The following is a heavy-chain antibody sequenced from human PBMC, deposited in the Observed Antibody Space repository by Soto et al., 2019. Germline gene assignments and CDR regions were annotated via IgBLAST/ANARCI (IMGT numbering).Heavy chain of an antibody. V-gene: IGHV3-23*01. D-gene: IGHD3-10*01. J-gene: IGHJ6*02. CDR3: AKEVSMTSSGPYYFAMDV. Sequence: GGSLRLSCAASGFTFSSYAMTWVRQAPGKGLEWVSAMSGGGGSASYADSVKGRFTISRDNSKNTLYLQMNSLRAEDTAVYYCAKEVSMTSSGPYYFAMDVWGQGTTVTVSS. CDR2: MSGGGGSA. CDR1: GFTFSSYA.